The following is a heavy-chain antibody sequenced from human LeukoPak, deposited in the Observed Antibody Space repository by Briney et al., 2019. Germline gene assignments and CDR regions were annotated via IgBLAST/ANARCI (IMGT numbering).Heavy chain of an antibody. J-gene: IGHJ4*02. Sequence: ASVKVSCKASGYTFTDYYMHWVRQAPGQGLEWMGWINPNSGGTNYAQKFQGRVTMTRDTSISTAYMELSRLRSDDTAVYYCARELPSPNDHHYFDYWSQGTLVTVSS. D-gene: IGHD1-1*01. CDR1: GYTFTDYY. CDR2: INPNSGGT. CDR3: ARELPSPNDHHYFDY. V-gene: IGHV1-2*02.